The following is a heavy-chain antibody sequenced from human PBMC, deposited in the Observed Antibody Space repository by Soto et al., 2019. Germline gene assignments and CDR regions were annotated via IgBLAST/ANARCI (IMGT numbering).Heavy chain of an antibody. CDR2: ISAYNGNT. J-gene: IGHJ3*02. D-gene: IGHD4-17*01. CDR3: AVLPIDYDYGDPDAFDI. CDR1: GYTFTSYG. Sequence: ASVKVSCKASGYTFTSYGISWVRQAPGQGLEWMGWISAYNGNTNYAQKLQGRVTMTTDTSTSTAYMELRSLRSEDTAVYYCAVLPIDYDYGDPDAFDIWGQGTMVTVSS. V-gene: IGHV1-18*01.